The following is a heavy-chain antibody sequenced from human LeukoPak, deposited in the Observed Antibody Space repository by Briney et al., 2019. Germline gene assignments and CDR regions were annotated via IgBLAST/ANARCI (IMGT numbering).Heavy chain of an antibody. Sequence: GGSLRLSCAASGFTFSSYWMSWVRQAPGKGLEWAANIIQNGSEKYYVDSVKGRFTISRDNAKNSLYLQMNSLRAEDTAVYYCARDSGYFQHWGQGTLVTVSS. J-gene: IGHJ1*01. CDR1: GFTFSSYW. D-gene: IGHD1-26*01. CDR3: ARDSGYFQH. V-gene: IGHV3-7*01. CDR2: IIQNGSEK.